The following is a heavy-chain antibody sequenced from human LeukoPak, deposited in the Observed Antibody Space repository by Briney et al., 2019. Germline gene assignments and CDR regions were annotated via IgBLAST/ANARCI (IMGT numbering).Heavy chain of an antibody. CDR3: ARGASNWNFDYYGMDV. CDR1: GFTFSSCE. CDR2: ISSSGSTI. D-gene: IGHD1-1*01. Sequence: GGSLRLSCAASGFTFSSCEMNWVRQAPGKGLEWVSYISSSGSTIYYADSVKGRFTISRDNAKNSLYLQMNSLRAEDTAVYYCARGASNWNFDYYGMDVWGQGTTVTVSS. V-gene: IGHV3-48*03. J-gene: IGHJ6*02.